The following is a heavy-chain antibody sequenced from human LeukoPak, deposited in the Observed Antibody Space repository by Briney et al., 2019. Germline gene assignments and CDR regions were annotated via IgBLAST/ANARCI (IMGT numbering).Heavy chain of an antibody. CDR3: AKDGGHTSVLYYFEC. J-gene: IGHJ4*02. CDR2: ISSSSSTI. Sequence: GGSLRLSCAASGFTFSSYSMNWVRQAPGKGLEWVSYISSSSSTIYYADSVKGRFTISRDNVKNSLYLQMNSLRTEDTAFYYCAKDGGHTSVLYYFECWGQGTLVTVSS. D-gene: IGHD6-19*01. V-gene: IGHV3-48*01. CDR1: GFTFSSYS.